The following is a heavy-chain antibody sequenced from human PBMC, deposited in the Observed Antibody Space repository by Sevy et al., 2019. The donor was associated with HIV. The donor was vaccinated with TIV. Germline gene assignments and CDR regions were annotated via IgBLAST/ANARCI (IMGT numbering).Heavy chain of an antibody. V-gene: IGHV3-11*01. CDR3: ARYRRGYSYGPYYFDY. CDR1: GFTFSDYY. J-gene: IGHJ4*02. CDR2: ISSSGSTI. Sequence: GGPLRLSCAASGFTFSDYYMSWIRQAPGKGLEWVSYISSSGSTIYYADSVKGRFTISRDNAKNSLYLQMNSLRAEDTAVYYCARYRRGYSYGPYYFDYWGQGTLVTVSS. D-gene: IGHD5-18*01.